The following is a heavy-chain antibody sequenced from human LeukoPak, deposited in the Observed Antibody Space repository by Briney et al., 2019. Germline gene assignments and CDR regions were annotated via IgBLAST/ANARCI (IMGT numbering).Heavy chain of an antibody. J-gene: IGHJ4*02. V-gene: IGHV4-39*01. CDR2: ISYSGTT. CDR1: GGSISSSSYY. CDR3: ARPTKARDGYDQYYFDY. D-gene: IGHD5-24*01. Sequence: PSETLSLTCTVSGGSISSSSYYWGWVRQPPGKGLEWIGSISYSGTTSYNPSLKSRVIMSVGTSKNQFSLKLSSVTAADTALYYCARPTKARDGYDQYYFDYWGQGTLVTVSS.